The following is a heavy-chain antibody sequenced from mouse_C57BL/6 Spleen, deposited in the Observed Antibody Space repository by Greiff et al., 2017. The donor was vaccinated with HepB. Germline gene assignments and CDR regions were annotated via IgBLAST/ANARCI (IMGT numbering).Heavy chain of an antibody. Sequence: VQLQQSGAELVKPGASVKLSCKASGYTFTEYTIHWVKQRSGQGLEWIGWFYPGSGSIKYNEKFKDKATLTADKSSSTVYMELSRLTSEDSAVYFGARHPQLGRLGFPYFDYWGQGTTLTVSS. J-gene: IGHJ2*01. CDR3: ARHPQLGRLGFPYFDY. CDR1: GYTFTEYT. V-gene: IGHV1-62-2*01. D-gene: IGHD4-1*02. CDR2: FYPGSGSI.